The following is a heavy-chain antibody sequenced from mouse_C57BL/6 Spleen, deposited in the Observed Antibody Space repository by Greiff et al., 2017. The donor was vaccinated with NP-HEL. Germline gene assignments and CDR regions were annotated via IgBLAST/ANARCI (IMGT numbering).Heavy chain of an antibody. J-gene: IGHJ2*01. CDR3: ARDWYYGSSYDYFDY. CDR1: GYAFSSSW. D-gene: IGHD1-1*01. Sequence: QVQLQQSGPELVKPGASVKISCKASGYAFSSSWMNWVKQRPGKGLEWIGRIYPGDGDTNYNGKFKGKATLTADKSSSTAYMQLSSLTSEDSAVYFCARDWYYGSSYDYFDYWGQGTTLTVSS. CDR2: IYPGDGDT. V-gene: IGHV1-82*01.